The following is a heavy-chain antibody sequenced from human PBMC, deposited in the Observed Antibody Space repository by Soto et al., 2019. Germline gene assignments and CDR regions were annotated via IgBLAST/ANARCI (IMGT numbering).Heavy chain of an antibody. J-gene: IGHJ6*02. CDR1: GGSISSGGYS. CDR2: IYHSGST. D-gene: IGHD3-3*01. CDR3: ARGPYYDFWSGYRGYYGMDV. Sequence: SETLSLTCAVSGGSISSGGYSWSWIRQPPGKGLEWIGYIYHSGSTYYNPSLKSRVTISVDRSKSQFSLKLSSVTAADTAVYYCARGPYYDFWSGYRGYYGMDVWGQGTTVTVSS. V-gene: IGHV4-30-2*01.